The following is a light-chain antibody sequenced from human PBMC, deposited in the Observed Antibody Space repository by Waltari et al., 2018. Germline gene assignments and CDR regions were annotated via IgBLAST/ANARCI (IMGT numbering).Light chain of an antibody. J-gene: IGLJ2*01. CDR1: SSDVGGYNY. Sequence: QSALTQPASVSGSPGQSITISCTGTSSDVGGYNYVSWYQHHPGQAPKLIIYEVSKRPSGVSYRFAGSKSGNTASLTISGLQAEDEADYYCHSHTSSITTVIFGGGTKLTV. CDR3: HSHTSSITTVI. CDR2: EVS. V-gene: IGLV2-14*01.